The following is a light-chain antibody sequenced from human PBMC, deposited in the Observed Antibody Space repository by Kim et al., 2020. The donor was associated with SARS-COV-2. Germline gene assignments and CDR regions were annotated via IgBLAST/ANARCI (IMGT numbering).Light chain of an antibody. CDR3: QQYYTWSALT. J-gene: IGKJ4*01. V-gene: IGKV3D-15*01. CDR2: DAS. Sequence: SPGERATLSCRASQSVRRSLAWYQQKPGQAPRLLIYDASIRATGVPARFTGSGSGTEITLTISSLQSEDFAVYFCQQYYTWSALTFGGGTKVEIK. CDR1: QSVRRS.